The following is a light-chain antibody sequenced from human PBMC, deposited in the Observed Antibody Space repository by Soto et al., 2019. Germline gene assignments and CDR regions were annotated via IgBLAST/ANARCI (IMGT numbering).Light chain of an antibody. V-gene: IGKV3-11*01. J-gene: IGKJ2*01. CDR3: QQRSNWPPDKYT. CDR2: DAS. CDR1: QSVSSY. Sequence: EIVLTQSPATLSLSPGERATLSCRASQSVSSYLAWYQQKPGQAPRLLIYDASNRATGIPARFSGSGSGTDFTLTISSLEPEDVAVYYCQQRSNWPPDKYTFGQGTKLE.